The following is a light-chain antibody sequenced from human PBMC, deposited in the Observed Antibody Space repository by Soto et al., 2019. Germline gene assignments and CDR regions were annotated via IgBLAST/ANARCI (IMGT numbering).Light chain of an antibody. CDR3: QQYNSYPYT. J-gene: IGKJ2*01. V-gene: IGKV1-5*03. CDR2: KAT. CDR1: QSISSW. Sequence: DIQMTQSPSTLSASVGDRVTITCRASQSISSWLAWYQQKPGKAPKLLIYKATSLESGVPSRFRGSGSGTDFTLTISSLQPDDFAPYCCQQYNSYPYTFGQGNKLEIK.